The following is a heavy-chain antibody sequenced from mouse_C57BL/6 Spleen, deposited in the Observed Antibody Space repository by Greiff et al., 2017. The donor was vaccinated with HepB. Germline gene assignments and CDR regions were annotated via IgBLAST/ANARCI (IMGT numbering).Heavy chain of an antibody. CDR1: GFTFSNYW. CDR2: IRLKSDNYAT. J-gene: IGHJ3*01. V-gene: IGHV6-3*01. CDR3: TVNWDAFFAY. Sequence: EVKVEESGGGLVQPGGSMKLSCVASGFTFSNYWMNWVRQSPEKGLEWVAQIRLKSDNYATHYAESVKGRFTISRDDSKSSVYLQMNNLRAEDTGIYYCTVNWDAFFAYWGQGTLVTVSA. D-gene: IGHD4-1*01.